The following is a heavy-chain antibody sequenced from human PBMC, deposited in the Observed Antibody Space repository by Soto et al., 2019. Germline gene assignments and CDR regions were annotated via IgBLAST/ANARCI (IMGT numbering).Heavy chain of an antibody. CDR2: VYYTGAT. V-gene: IGHV4-59*01. D-gene: IGHD6-13*01. J-gene: IGHJ4*02. CDR3: TRDAAADY. CDR1: GGSITNYY. Sequence: PSETLSLTCSVSGGSITNYYWGWIRQPPGKGLEWIGYVYYTGATHFNPSLKSRVSMSVDTSKNQFSLKLTSVTSADTAIYYCTRDAAADYWGQGTLVTVSS.